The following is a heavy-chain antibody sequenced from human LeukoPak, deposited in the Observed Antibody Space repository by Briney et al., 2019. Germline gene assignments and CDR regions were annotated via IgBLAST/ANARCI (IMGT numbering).Heavy chain of an antibody. CDR1: GFTFSSYW. V-gene: IGHV3-30*18. Sequence: GGSLRLSCAASGFTFSSYWMSWVRQAPGKGLEWVAVISYDGSNKYYADSVKGRFTISRDNSKNTLYLQMNSLRAEDTAVYYCAKDLWFGEAWGQRTLVTVSS. J-gene: IGHJ4*02. CDR3: AKDLWFGEA. CDR2: ISYDGSNK. D-gene: IGHD3-10*01.